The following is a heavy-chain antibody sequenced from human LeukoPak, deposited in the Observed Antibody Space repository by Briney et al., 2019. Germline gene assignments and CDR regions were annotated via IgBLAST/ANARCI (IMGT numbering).Heavy chain of an antibody. CDR2: INTNTGNP. J-gene: IGHJ3*02. Sequence: ASVKVSCKASGYTFTSYAMNWVRQAPGQGLEWVGWINTNTGNPTYAQGFTGRFVFSLDTSVSTAYLQISSLKAEDTAVYYCARDVYGGNFDAFDIWGQGTMVTVSS. CDR3: ARDVYGGNFDAFDI. D-gene: IGHD4-23*01. CDR1: GYTFTSYA. V-gene: IGHV7-4-1*02.